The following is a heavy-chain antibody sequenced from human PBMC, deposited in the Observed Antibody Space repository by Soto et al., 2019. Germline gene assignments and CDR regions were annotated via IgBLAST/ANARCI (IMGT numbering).Heavy chain of an antibody. CDR3: ARQGASGSHDY. CDR2: IWYDGSNK. CDR1: GFTFSSFG. D-gene: IGHD1-26*01. J-gene: IGHJ4*02. V-gene: IGHV3-33*01. Sequence: QVQLVESGGGVVQPGRSLRLSCAASGFTFSSFGMHWVRQAPGKGLEWVANIWYDGSNKYYADSVKGRFTVSRDNSKNIVYLQMNSLRADDTAVYYCARQGASGSHDYWGKGTLVTVSS.